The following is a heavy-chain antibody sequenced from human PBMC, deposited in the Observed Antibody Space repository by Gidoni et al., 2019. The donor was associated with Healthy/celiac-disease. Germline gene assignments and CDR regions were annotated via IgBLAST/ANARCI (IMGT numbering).Heavy chain of an antibody. J-gene: IGHJ3*02. D-gene: IGHD6-19*01. V-gene: IGHV4-34*01. CDR3: ARARLVSSGWYRGAFDI. CDR1: GGSFSGYY. CDR2: INHSGST. Sequence: QVQLQQWGAGLLKPPETLSLTCAVYGGSFSGYYWSWIRQPPGKGLEWIGEINHSGSTNYNPSLKSRVTISVDTSKNQFSLKLSSVTAADTAVYYCARARLVSSGWYRGAFDIWGQGTMVTVSS.